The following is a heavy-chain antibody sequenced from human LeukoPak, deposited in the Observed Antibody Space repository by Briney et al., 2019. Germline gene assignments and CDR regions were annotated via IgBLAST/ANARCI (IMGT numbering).Heavy chain of an antibody. CDR3: AKAPGIAASLGGGDWFDP. CDR2: ISYDGNNK. V-gene: IGHV3-30*18. D-gene: IGHD6-13*01. Sequence: GGSLRLSCAASGFTFSNYGMHWVRQAPGQGLEWVAVISYDGNNKYYTDSMKGRFSISRDNSKNTLYLQMNSLRAEDTAVYYCAKAPGIAASLGGGDWFDPWGQGTLVTVSS. J-gene: IGHJ5*02. CDR1: GFTFSNYG.